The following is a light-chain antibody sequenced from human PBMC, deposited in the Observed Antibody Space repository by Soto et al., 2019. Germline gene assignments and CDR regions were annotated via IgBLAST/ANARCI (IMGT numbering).Light chain of an antibody. CDR2: AAS. V-gene: IGKV1-39*01. CDR3: QQSYSTPWT. Sequence: DIQMTQSPSSLSASVGYRFTITCRASQSISSYLNWYQQKPGKAPKLLIYAASSLQSGVPSRFSGSGSGTDFTLTISSLQPEGFATYYCQQSYSTPWTFGQGTTGDNK. J-gene: IGKJ1*01. CDR1: QSISSY.